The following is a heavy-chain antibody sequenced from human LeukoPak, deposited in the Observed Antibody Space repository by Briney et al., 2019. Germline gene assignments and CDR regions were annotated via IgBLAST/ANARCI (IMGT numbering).Heavy chain of an antibody. Sequence: SETPALNCTGFGGSNNNEFWTWIRQPAGKGLEGMGYIYYSGSTNYNPSLTSRVTISVDTSKNQFSLELTSVTAAHTPVHYCAGRLYYYEAFDIWGRGTM. V-gene: IGHV4-59*03. D-gene: IGHD3-10*01. CDR1: GGSNNNEF. J-gene: IGHJ3*02. CDR2: IYYSGST. CDR3: AGRLYYYEAFDI.